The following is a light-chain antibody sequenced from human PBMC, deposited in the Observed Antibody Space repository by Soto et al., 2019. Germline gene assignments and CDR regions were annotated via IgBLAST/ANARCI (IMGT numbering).Light chain of an antibody. Sequence: QSALTQPASVSGSPGQSITISCTGTSSDVGGYNYDSWYQQHPGKAPKLMIYEVSNRPSGISNRFSGSRSGNTASLTISGLQSEDEGDYYCSAYTARSTLVFGGGTKLTVL. J-gene: IGLJ3*02. CDR2: EVS. CDR3: SAYTARSTLV. CDR1: SSDVGGYNY. V-gene: IGLV2-14*01.